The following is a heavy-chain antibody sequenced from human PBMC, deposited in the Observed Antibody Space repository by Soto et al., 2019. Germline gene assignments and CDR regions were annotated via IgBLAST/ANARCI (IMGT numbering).Heavy chain of an antibody. CDR3: PTMRYYYASNAGDAFDI. Sequence: SQTRSLTGLLSAGSISRGGYYWSWSRQHPGKGLEWIGYTSYSGSTYYNPSLKSRVTISVDTSKNQFSLTLNSVTAAATAVDSAPTMRYYYASNAGDAFDICGQGTRVTVSS. CDR1: AGSISRGGYY. V-gene: IGHV4-31*03. CDR2: TSYSGST. J-gene: IGHJ3*02. D-gene: IGHD3-22*01.